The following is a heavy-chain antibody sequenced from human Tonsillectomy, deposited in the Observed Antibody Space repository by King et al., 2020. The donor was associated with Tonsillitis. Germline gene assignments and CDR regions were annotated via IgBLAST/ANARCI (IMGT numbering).Heavy chain of an antibody. CDR3: AKVPDY. J-gene: IGHJ4*02. CDR1: AFTFSSYA. Sequence: VQLVESGGGLVQPGGSLRLSCAASAFTFSSYAMSWVRQVPGKGLEWVSGISAGGGSTYYSDSVRGRFTISRDNSKNTLYLQMNDLRADDTAVDYCAKVPDYWGQGTLVTVSS. V-gene: IGHV3-23*04. CDR2: ISAGGGST.